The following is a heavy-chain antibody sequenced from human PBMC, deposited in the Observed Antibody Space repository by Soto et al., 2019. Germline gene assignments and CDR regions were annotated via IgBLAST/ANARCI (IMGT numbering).Heavy chain of an antibody. CDR1: GGSISSGGYS. D-gene: IGHD1-26*01. CDR3: AAGGGLPRYY. V-gene: IGHV4-30-2*01. J-gene: IGHJ4*02. CDR2: TYHSGST. Sequence: QLQLQESGSGLVKPSQTLSLTCAVSGGSISSGGYSWSWIRQPPGKGLEWIGYTYHSGSTYYNPSLKRRVTVSVGRPKHQVSLKLGSVPAADTAVYYCAAGGGLPRYYWGQGTLVTVSA.